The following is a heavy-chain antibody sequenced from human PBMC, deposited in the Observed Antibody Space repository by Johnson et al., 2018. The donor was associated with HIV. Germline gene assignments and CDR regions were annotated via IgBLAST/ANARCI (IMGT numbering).Heavy chain of an antibody. CDR2: IKQDGSEK. J-gene: IGHJ3*02. V-gene: IGHV3-7*03. D-gene: IGHD2-21*02. CDR1: GFTFSSYA. CDR3: AREMTHDDAFDI. Sequence: VQLVESGGGVVQPGRSLRLSCAASGFTFSSYAMHWVRQAPGKGLEWVANIKQDGSEKYSVDSVKGRFTISRDNAKSSLYLQMNSLRAEDTAVYYCAREMTHDDAFDIWGQGTMVTVSS.